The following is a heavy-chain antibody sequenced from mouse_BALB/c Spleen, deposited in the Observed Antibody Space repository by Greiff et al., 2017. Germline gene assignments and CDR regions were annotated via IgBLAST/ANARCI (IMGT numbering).Heavy chain of an antibody. CDR1: GYTFTSYW. CDR3: ARSEGLDLDY. CDR2: IYPGDGDT. J-gene: IGHJ2*01. D-gene: IGHD3-3*01. Sequence: QVQLKESGAELARPGASVKLSCKASGYTFTSYWMQWVKQRPGQGLEWIGAIYPGDGDTRYTQKFKGKATLTADKSSSTAYMQLSSLASEDSAVYYCARSEGLDLDYWGQGTTLTVSS. V-gene: IGHV1-87*01.